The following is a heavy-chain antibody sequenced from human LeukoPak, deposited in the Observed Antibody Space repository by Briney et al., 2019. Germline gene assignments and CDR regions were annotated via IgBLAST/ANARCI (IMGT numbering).Heavy chain of an antibody. D-gene: IGHD1-26*01. CDR1: GFTFSNYA. Sequence: PGGSLRLSCAASGFTFSNYAMSWVRQAPGKGLEWVSAISVSGSTTYYADSVKGRFTISRDNAKNSLYLQMNSLRAEDTAVYYCAREPSRWETYFDYWGQGTLVTVSS. J-gene: IGHJ4*02. CDR2: ISVSGSTT. CDR3: AREPSRWETYFDY. V-gene: IGHV3-23*01.